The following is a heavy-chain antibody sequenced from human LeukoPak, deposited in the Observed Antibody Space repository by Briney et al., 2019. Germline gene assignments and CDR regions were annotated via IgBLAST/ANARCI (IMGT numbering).Heavy chain of an antibody. CDR2: IYHSGST. J-gene: IGHJ2*01. Sequence: SETLSLTCAVSGGSISSGGYSWSWIRQPPGKGLEWIGYIYHSGSTYYNPSLKSRVTISVDRSKNQFSLKLSSVTAADTAVYYCAKGDQGIAAAVELWGRGTLVTVSS. CDR3: AKGDQGIAAAVEL. V-gene: IGHV4-30-2*01. CDR1: GGSISSGGYS. D-gene: IGHD6-13*01.